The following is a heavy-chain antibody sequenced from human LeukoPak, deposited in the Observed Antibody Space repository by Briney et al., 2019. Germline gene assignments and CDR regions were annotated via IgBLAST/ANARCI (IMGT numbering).Heavy chain of an antibody. CDR1: GFTFDDYA. D-gene: IGHD3-10*01. CDR3: AKNIGVTVEHYNEH. Sequence: GGSLRLSCAASGFTFDDYAMHWVRQAPGKGLEWASIISGDGGSTYYADSVKGRFTISRDNSKNSLYLQMNSMRTKDTTCYYGAKNIGVTVEHYNEHWGQGTLVTVSS. V-gene: IGHV3-43*02. CDR2: ISGDGGST. J-gene: IGHJ1*01.